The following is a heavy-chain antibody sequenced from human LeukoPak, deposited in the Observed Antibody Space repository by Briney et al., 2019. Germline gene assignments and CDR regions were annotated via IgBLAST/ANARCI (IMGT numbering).Heavy chain of an antibody. CDR2: INPSGGRT. J-gene: IGHJ3*02. CDR3: ARGGVAASGASDI. D-gene: IGHD6-13*01. CDR1: GYTFTSFY. Sequence: GSVTVSCKASGYTFTSFYMHWVRLAPGQGLEWRGLINPSGGRTNYAQTFQDRVTVTRDTSTSTLYMELRSLRSEDTAVYYCARGGVAASGASDIWGQGTMVTVSS. V-gene: IGHV1-46*01.